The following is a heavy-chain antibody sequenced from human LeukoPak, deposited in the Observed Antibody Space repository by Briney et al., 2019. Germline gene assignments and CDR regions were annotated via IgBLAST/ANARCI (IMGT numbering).Heavy chain of an antibody. CDR1: GGSISSYY. J-gene: IGHJ4*02. CDR3: ARAYTIFPFYFDY. CDR2: IYYSGST. Sequence: SETLSLTCTVSGGSISSYYWSWIRQPPGKGLEWIGYIYYSGSTNYNPSPKSRVTISVDTSKNQFSLKLSSVTAADTAVYYCARAYTIFPFYFDYWGQGTLVTVSS. D-gene: IGHD3-9*01. V-gene: IGHV4-59*01.